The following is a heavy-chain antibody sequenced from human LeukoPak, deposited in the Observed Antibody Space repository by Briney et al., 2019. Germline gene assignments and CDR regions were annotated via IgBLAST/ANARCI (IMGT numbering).Heavy chain of an antibody. D-gene: IGHD3-3*01. CDR1: GYSISSGYY. V-gene: IGHV4-38-2*01. Sequence: SETLSLTCAVSGYSISSGYYWGWIRQPPGKGLEWIGSTYYSGSTYYNPSLKSRVTISVDTSKNQFSLKLSSVTAADTAVYYCARQGLYDFWSGYYPYYFDYWGQGTLVTVSS. CDR3: ARQGLYDFWSGYYPYYFDY. J-gene: IGHJ4*02. CDR2: TYYSGST.